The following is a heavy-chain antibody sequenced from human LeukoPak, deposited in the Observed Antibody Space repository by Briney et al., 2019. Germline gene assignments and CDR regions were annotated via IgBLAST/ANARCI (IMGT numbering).Heavy chain of an antibody. CDR3: ATDSGSYTLDY. J-gene: IGHJ4*02. CDR2: ITASSTAI. V-gene: IGHV3-21*01. D-gene: IGHD1-26*01. Sequence: PGGSLRLSCAASGFTFNTYTMNWVRQAPGKGLEWVSSITASSTAIYSADSVKGRFTISRDNAKNSLYLQMNSLRAEDTAVYYCATDSGSYTLDYWGQGTLVTVSS. CDR1: GFTFNTYT.